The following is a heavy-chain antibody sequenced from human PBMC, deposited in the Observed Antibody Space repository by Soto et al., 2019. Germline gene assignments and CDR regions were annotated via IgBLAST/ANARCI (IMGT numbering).Heavy chain of an antibody. V-gene: IGHV3-53*01. D-gene: IGHD1-26*01. J-gene: IGHJ5*02. Sequence: GGSLRLSCAISGFSVSSNYLSWVRQAPGKGLEWVSVHYSGGSTYYADSVQGRFTISRDKSNNTLYLQMRRVRAEDTAVYFCARHRHPRGAVGATSPLDPWGQGTQVTVSS. CDR3: ARHRHPRGAVGATSPLDP. CDR1: GFSVSSNY. CDR2: HYSGGST.